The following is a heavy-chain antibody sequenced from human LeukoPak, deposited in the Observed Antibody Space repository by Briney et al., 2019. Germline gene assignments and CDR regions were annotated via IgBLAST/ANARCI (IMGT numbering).Heavy chain of an antibody. Sequence: SETLSLTCTVSGGSISSYYWSWIRQPPGKGLEWIGYIYYSGSTNYNPSLKSRVTISVDTSKNQFSLRLRSVPAADTAVYYCATLPAQDSSGRAYDYWGQGTLVTVSS. CDR3: ATLPAQDSSGRAYDY. CDR1: GGSISSYY. CDR2: IYYSGST. J-gene: IGHJ4*02. D-gene: IGHD6-19*01. V-gene: IGHV4-59*01.